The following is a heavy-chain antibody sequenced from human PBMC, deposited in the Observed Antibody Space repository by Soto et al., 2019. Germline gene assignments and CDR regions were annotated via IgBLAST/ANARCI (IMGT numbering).Heavy chain of an antibody. V-gene: IGHV1-3*01. CDR3: ARVSGWYNFDY. J-gene: IGHJ4*02. D-gene: IGHD6-19*01. CDR1: GYTFTSYA. Sequence: QVQLVQSGAEVKKPGASVKVSCKASGYTFTSYAMHWVRQAPGQRLEWIGWINAGNGITKYSQKCQGRVTITRDTSASTAYMGLSSLRSEATAVYYCARVSGWYNFDYWGQGTLVTVSS. CDR2: INAGNGIT.